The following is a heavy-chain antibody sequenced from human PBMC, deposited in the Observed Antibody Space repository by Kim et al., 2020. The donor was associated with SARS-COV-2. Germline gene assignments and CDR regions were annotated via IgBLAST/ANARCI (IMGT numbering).Heavy chain of an antibody. V-gene: IGHV3-23*01. CDR2: ISGSGGSA. CDR3: AKDLFTTTRGAFDI. D-gene: IGHD1-1*01. Sequence: GGSLRLSCTASGFTFSNHAMSWVRQAPGKGLKWVPVISGSGGSAYYVDSVKGRFTISRDNSKNALYLQMNSLTAEDTAVYYCAKDLFTTTRGAFDIWGQGTRLTVSS. CDR1: GFTFSNHA. J-gene: IGHJ3*02.